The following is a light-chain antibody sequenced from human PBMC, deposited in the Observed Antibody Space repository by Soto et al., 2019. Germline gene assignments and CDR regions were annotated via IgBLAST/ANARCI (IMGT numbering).Light chain of an antibody. CDR2: AAS. V-gene: IGKV1-6*01. CDR1: QGIRDN. CDR3: LQDYHYPRT. Sequence: AIQMTQSPSSLSASVGGRVTITCRPSQGIRDNLGWYQQKPGTAPKVLIYAASSLQSGVPSRFSGSGSGTDFTLTISSLQPEDFATYYCLQDYHYPRTFGQGTRVEIK. J-gene: IGKJ1*01.